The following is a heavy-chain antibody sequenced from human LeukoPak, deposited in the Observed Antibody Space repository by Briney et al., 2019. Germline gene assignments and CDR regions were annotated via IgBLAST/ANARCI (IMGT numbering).Heavy chain of an antibody. CDR1: GGSCDDYY. D-gene: IGHD5-24*01. Sequence: SETLSLTCDVSGGSCDDYYCSWIRQPPGKGLEWIGEIHPHGIFYYNSSLMSRVTISIDTSKSQFSLRMTSVTAADTAFYYCARGRDRSKAGDLWGQGSLVTVSS. CDR2: IHPHGIF. CDR3: ARGRDRSKAGDL. J-gene: IGHJ5*02. V-gene: IGHV4-34*01.